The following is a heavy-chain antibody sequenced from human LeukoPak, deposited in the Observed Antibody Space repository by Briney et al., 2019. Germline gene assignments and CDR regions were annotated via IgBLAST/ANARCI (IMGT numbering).Heavy chain of an antibody. Sequence: GGSLRLSCAASGFTVSSNYMSWVRQAPGKGLEWVSVIYSGGSTYYADSVKGRFTISRDNSKNTLYLQINSLRAEDTAVYYCARMDFWSGQLDYWGQGTLVTVSS. CDR2: IYSGGST. CDR1: GFTVSSNY. D-gene: IGHD3-3*01. CDR3: ARMDFWSGQLDY. V-gene: IGHV3-66*02. J-gene: IGHJ4*02.